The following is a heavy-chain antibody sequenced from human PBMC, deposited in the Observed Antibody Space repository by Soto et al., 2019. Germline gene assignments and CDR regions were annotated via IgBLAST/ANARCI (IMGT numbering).Heavy chain of an antibody. D-gene: IGHD3-22*01. Sequence: EVQLLESGGGLVQPGGSLRLSCAASGFTFSIYAMSWVRQAPGKGLEWVSTITGNGGTSYADFVRGRFTISRDNSKNTLYLQMNSLRAEDTAVYYCAKDPPGSGWLSDYWRQGTLVTVSS. V-gene: IGHV3-23*01. CDR2: ITGNGGT. J-gene: IGHJ4*02. CDR3: AKDPPGSGWLSDY. CDR1: GFTFSIYA.